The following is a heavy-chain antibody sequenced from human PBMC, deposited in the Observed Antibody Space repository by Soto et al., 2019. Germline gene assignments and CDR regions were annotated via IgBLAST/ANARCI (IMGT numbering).Heavy chain of an antibody. D-gene: IGHD6-6*01. J-gene: IGHJ6*02. CDR1: GFTFSSYA. CDR3: ARDKAYSRSSKGYYYYGMDV. CDR2: ISYDGSNK. V-gene: IGHV3-30-3*01. Sequence: LRLSCAASGFTFSSYAMHWVRQAPGKGLEWVAVISYDGSNKYYADSVKGRFTISRDNSKNTLYLQMNSLRAEDTAVYYCARDKAYSRSSKGYYYYGMDVWGQGTTVTVSS.